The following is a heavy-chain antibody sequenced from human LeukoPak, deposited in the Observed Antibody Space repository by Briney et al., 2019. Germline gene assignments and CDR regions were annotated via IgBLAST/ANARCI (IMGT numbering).Heavy chain of an antibody. D-gene: IGHD2-21*01. CDR1: GFTFSSYG. CDR3: AKGKVNHDGALDA. J-gene: IGHJ3*01. CDR2: ISYDGSNK. V-gene: IGHV3-30*18. Sequence: GSLRLSCAASGFTFSSYGMHWVRQAPGKGLEWVAVISYDGSNKYYADSVKGRFTISRDNSKKTLYLQMNSLRAEDTAVYYCAKGKVNHDGALDAWGQGTLVTVSS.